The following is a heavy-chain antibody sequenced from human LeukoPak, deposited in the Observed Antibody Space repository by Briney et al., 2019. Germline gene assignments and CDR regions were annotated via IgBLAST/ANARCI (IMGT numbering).Heavy chain of an antibody. J-gene: IGHJ4*02. CDR2: IYPGDSDT. CDR3: ARLCDFWSGYYTGGYFDY. D-gene: IGHD3-3*01. V-gene: IGHV5-51*01. Sequence: GESLKISCKGSGYSFTSYWIGWARQMPGKGLEWMGIIYPGDSDTRYSPSFQGQVTISADKCISTAYLQWSSLKASDTAMYYCARLCDFWSGYYTGGYFDYWGQGTLVTVSS. CDR1: GYSFTSYW.